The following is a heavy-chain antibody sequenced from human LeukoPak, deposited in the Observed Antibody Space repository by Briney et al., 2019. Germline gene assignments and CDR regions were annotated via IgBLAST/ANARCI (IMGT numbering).Heavy chain of an antibody. CDR3: ARANGYSSGWYAYFDY. Sequence: GGSLRLSCAASGFTFSSYSMNWVRQAPGKGLEWVSSISSSSSYIYYADSVKGRFTISRDNAKNSLYLQMNSLRAEDTAVYYCARANGYSSGWYAYFDYWGQGTLVTVSS. CDR2: ISSSSSYI. J-gene: IGHJ4*02. D-gene: IGHD6-19*01. V-gene: IGHV3-21*01. CDR1: GFTFSSYS.